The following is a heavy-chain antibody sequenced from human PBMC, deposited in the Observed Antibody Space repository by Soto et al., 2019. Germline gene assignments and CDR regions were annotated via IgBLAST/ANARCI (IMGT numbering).Heavy chain of an antibody. D-gene: IGHD2-21*02. CDR2: INHSGST. V-gene: IGHV4-34*01. CDR3: ARGGGGAGGDCVGY. Sequence: QVQLQQWGAGLLKPSETLSLTCAVYGGSFSGYYWSWIRQPPGKGLEWIGEINHSGSTNYNPSLKSRVTISVDTSKNQFSLKLSSVTAADTAVYYCARGGGGAGGDCVGYWGQGTLVTVSS. CDR1: GGSFSGYY. J-gene: IGHJ4*02.